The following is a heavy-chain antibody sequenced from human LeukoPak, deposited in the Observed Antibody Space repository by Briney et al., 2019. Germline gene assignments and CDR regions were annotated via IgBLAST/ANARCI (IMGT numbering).Heavy chain of an antibody. CDR2: IKQDGSQK. CDR3: AAQRAVGFDY. J-gene: IGHJ4*02. D-gene: IGHD6-19*01. Sequence: GGSLRFSCAASGFTFSTYYMTRVRQAPGKGLEWVANIKQDGSQKYYVDSVQGRFTISRDNAKNSLYLQMNSLRAEDTAVHYCAAQRAVGFDYWGQGTLVTVTS. V-gene: IGHV3-7*01. CDR1: GFTFSTYY.